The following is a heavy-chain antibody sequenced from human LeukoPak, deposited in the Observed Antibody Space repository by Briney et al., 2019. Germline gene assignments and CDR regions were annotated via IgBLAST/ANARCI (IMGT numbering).Heavy chain of an antibody. CDR1: GGSFSGYY. CDR3: ARDPKYYYYMDV. CDR2: MNHSGST. V-gene: IGHV4-34*01. J-gene: IGHJ6*03. Sequence: SETLSLTCAVQGGSFSGYYWSWIRQPPGKGLEWIGEMNHSGSTNYNPSLKSRVTKSVDTSKNQFSLKLSSVTAADSAVYYCARDPKYYYYMDVWGKGTTVTVS.